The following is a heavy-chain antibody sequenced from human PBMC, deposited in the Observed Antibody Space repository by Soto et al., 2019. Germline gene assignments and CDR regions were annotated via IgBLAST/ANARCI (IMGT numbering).Heavy chain of an antibody. Sequence: GSLRLSCAASGFTFNIYAMHWVRQSPGKGLEWVAVISYHGRDIFYADSVKGRFTISRDNSKNTLSLQMSSLRPDDTALYYCASGNTMGFDYWGQGTLVTVSS. J-gene: IGHJ4*02. CDR3: ASGNTMGFDY. CDR1: GFTFNIYA. CDR2: ISYHGRDI. V-gene: IGHV3-30*04. D-gene: IGHD1-1*01.